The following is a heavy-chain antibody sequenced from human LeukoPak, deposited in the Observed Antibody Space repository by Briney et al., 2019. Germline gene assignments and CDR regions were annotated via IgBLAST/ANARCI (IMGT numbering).Heavy chain of an antibody. CDR2: IYYSGST. Sequence: SQTLSLTCTVSGGSISSGGCYWSWIRQHPGKGLEWIGYIYYSGSTYYNPSLKSRVTISVDTSKNQFSLKLSSVTAADTAVYYCRVGSSGYVGWYFDLWGRGTLVTVSS. V-gene: IGHV4-31*09. J-gene: IGHJ2*01. CDR1: GGSISSGGCY. CDR3: RVGSSGYVGWYFDL. D-gene: IGHD3-22*01.